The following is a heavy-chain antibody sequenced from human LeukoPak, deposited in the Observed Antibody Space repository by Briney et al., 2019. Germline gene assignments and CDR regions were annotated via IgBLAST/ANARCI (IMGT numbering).Heavy chain of an antibody. CDR2: ISYDGSNK. V-gene: IGHV3-30*18. Sequence: SGRSLRLSCAACGFTFSSYGMHWVRQAPGKGLEWVAVISYDGSNKYYADSVKGRFTISRDNSKNTLYLQMNSLRAEDTAVYYCAKGLQLCAPIDYWGKGTLVTASS. J-gene: IGHJ4*02. D-gene: IGHD5-18*01. CDR1: GFTFSSYG. CDR3: AKGLQLCAPIDY.